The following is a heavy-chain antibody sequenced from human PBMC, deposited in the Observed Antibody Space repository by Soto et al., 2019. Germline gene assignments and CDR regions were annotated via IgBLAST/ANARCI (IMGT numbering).Heavy chain of an antibody. V-gene: IGHV1-69*01. CDR1: GGTFSSYA. J-gene: IGHJ6*02. CDR2: IIPIFGTA. Sequence: QVQLVQSGAEVKKPGSSVKVSCKASGGTFSSYAISWVRQAPGQGLEWMGGIIPIFGTAHYAQKFQGRVTITADESTSTAYMELSSLRSEDTAVYYCARSGPVDWARYYGMDVWGQGTTVTVSS. D-gene: IGHD3-9*01. CDR3: ARSGPVDWARYYGMDV.